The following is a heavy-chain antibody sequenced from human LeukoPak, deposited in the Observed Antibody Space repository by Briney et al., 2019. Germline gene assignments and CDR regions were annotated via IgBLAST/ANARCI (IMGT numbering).Heavy chain of an antibody. CDR2: ISGSSDSI. V-gene: IGHV3-48*04. CDR3: GKSRIGFSGLVDL. D-gene: IGHD1-26*01. J-gene: IGHJ5*02. CDR1: GFTFSSYA. Sequence: GGSLRLSCAASGFTFSSYAMNWVRQAPGKGLEWVSYISGSSDSIKYAESVKGRFTNSRDNAKNSLYLHLNSLRAEDTAVYYCGKSRIGFSGLVDLWGQGTLVTVSS.